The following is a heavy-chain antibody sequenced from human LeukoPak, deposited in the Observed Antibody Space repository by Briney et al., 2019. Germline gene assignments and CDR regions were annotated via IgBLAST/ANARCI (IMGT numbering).Heavy chain of an antibody. CDR2: ISSSSSYI. Sequence: GGSLRLSCAASGFTFSSYSMNWVRQAPGKGLEWVSSISSSSSYIYYADSVKGRFTISRDNAKNSLYLQMNSLRAEDTAVYYCARVPLDDDLNRYYDSSGYYSHWGQGTLVTVSS. J-gene: IGHJ4*02. CDR3: ARVPLDDDLNRYYDSSGYYSH. CDR1: GFTFSSYS. V-gene: IGHV3-21*01. D-gene: IGHD3-22*01.